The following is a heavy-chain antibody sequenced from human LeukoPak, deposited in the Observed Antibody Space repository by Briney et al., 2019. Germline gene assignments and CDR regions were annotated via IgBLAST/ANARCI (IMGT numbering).Heavy chain of an antibody. Sequence: GGSLILSCAASGFTFSSYCISWLRMAAGKGLGWVANIKQDGSDKYYVDSVKGLFSISRENGKSPLYLQMTSLSAEDTAVYYCERDAAMARYWGKGTMVTVSS. CDR3: ERDAAMARY. V-gene: IGHV3-7*01. CDR2: IKQDGSDK. CDR1: GFTFSSYC. D-gene: IGHD5-18*01. J-gene: IGHJ4*02.